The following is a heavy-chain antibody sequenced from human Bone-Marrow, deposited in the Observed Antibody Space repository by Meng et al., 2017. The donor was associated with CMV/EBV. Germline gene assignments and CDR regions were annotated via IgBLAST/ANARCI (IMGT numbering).Heavy chain of an antibody. CDR2: IRYDGSNK. CDR3: AKDGWYWSGFGY. J-gene: IGHJ4*02. V-gene: IGHV3-33*06. Sequence: GESLKISCAASGFTFDDYAMHWVRQAPGKGLEWVAVIRYDGSNKYYADSVKGRFTISRDNSKNTLYLQMNSLRAEDTAVYYCAKDGWYWSGFGYWGQGTLVTVSS. CDR1: GFTFDDYA. D-gene: IGHD3-3*01.